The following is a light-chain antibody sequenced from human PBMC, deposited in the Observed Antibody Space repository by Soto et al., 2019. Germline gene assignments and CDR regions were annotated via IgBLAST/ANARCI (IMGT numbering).Light chain of an antibody. J-gene: IGKJ3*01. V-gene: IGKV3-20*01. Sequence: EIELTQSPGTLSLSPGESATLSCRASRHVTSKYLAWYQQKPGQAPRLLIYGASSRATGIPDRFSGSWSGTVIRLINTRLEPDDFAVYYCQRYGSSPLFGPGTTVD. CDR1: RHVTSKY. CDR2: GAS. CDR3: QRYGSSPL.